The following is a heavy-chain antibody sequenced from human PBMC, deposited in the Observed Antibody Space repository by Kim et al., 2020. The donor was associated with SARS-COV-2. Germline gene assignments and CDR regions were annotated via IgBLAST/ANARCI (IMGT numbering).Heavy chain of an antibody. V-gene: IGHV3-30-3*01. CDR3: ARDRVYWYDSSGYYHEGAFDI. CDR1: RFTFSSYT. CDR2: IAYDGSNE. J-gene: IGHJ3*02. D-gene: IGHD3-22*01. Sequence: GGSLRLSCAASRFTFSSYTIHWVRQAPVKGLEWVAAIAYDGSNEYYADSVKGRFTISRDNSKNTVVLQMNSLRAEDTAVYYCARDRVYWYDSSGYYHEGAFDIWGQGTMVTVSS.